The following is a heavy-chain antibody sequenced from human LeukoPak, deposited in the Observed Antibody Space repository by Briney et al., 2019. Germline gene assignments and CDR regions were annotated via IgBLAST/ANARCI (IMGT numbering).Heavy chain of an antibody. D-gene: IGHD6-25*01. Sequence: ASVTVSCKASGYTFTNYHINWVRQATGQGLEWMGWMNPNNGDSGYAQKFQGRVTNTRDTSITTSYMELRSLRSDDTAVYFCARTTSFTASGYDYWGQGTLVTVSS. CDR3: ARTTSFTASGYDY. CDR2: MNPNNGDS. V-gene: IGHV1-8*03. CDR1: GYTFTNYH. J-gene: IGHJ4*02.